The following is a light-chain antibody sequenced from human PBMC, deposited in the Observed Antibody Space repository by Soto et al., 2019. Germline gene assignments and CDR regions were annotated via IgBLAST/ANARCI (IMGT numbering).Light chain of an antibody. J-gene: IGKJ5*01. CDR3: QQRSNWPPP. CDR2: DAS. CDR1: QSVSSY. Sequence: EIVLTQCPGTLSLSPRERATLSWRASQSVSSYLAWYQQKPGQAPRLLIYDASNRATGIPARFSGSGSGTDFTLTISSLEPEDFAVYYCQQRSNWPPPFGQGTRLEIK. V-gene: IGKV3-11*01.